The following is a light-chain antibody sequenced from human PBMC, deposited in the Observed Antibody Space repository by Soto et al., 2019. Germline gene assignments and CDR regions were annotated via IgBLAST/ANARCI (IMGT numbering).Light chain of an antibody. CDR1: SSDVGTYDY. CDR3: CSFSTSGTHV. J-gene: IGLJ1*01. Sequence: QSALTQPASVSGSPGQSITISCTGTSSDVGTYDYVSWRQQHPGKAPKLIIYDVNNRPSGVSSRFSGSKSGNTASLTISGLQAEDEADYYCCSFSTSGTHVFGTGTKVTVL. CDR2: DVN. V-gene: IGLV2-14*01.